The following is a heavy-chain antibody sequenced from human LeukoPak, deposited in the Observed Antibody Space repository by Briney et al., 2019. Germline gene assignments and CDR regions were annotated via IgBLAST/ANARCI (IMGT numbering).Heavy chain of an antibody. CDR2: INPNSGGT. J-gene: IGHJ4*02. CDR1: GYTFTGYY. CDR3: ARELRRGYGGNSGY. V-gene: IGHV1-2*02. Sequence: ASVKVSCKASGYTFTGYYMHRVRQAPGQGLEWMGWINPNSGGTNYAQKFQGRVTMTRDTSISTAYMELSRLRSDDTAVYYCARELRRGYGGNSGYWGQGTLVTVSS. D-gene: IGHD4-23*01.